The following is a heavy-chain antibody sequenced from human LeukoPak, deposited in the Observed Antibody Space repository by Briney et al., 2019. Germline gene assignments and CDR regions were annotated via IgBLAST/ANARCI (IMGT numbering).Heavy chain of an antibody. CDR1: GFTFSSYA. D-gene: IGHD6-13*01. CDR3: ARDRSYSSTSFGMDV. Sequence: GGSLRLSCAASGFTFSSYAMSWVRQAPGKGLEWVSAISGSGGSTYYVDSVKGRFSISRDNSKNTLYLQMNDLSAEDTAVYYCARDRSYSSTSFGMDVWGQGTTVTVSS. J-gene: IGHJ6*02. V-gene: IGHV3-23*01. CDR2: ISGSGGST.